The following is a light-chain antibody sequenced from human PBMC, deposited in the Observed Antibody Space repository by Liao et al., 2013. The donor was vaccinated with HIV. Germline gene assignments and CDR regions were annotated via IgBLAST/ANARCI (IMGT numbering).Light chain of an antibody. CDR1: ILGYKN. CDR3: YAVADNIWV. CDR2: KDS. Sequence: SYELTQPPSVSVSLGQTASITCSGHILGYKNVCWYQQKPGQAPVLVIHKDSERRSGIPERFSGSSSGTTVTLTINGAQVEDEADYYCYAVADNIWVFGGGTKVTVL. J-gene: IGLJ3*02. V-gene: IGLV3-27*01.